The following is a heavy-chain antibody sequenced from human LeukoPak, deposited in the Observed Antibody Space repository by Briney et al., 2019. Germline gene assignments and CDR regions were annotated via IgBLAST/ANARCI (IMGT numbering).Heavy chain of an antibody. CDR1: GFTFSSYG. V-gene: IGHV3-33*06. CDR2: IWYDGSNK. CDR3: AKVRGGYYYDSKPNYMDV. J-gene: IGHJ6*03. D-gene: IGHD3-22*01. Sequence: GRSLRLSCAASGFTFSSYGMHWVRQAPGKGLEWVAVIWYDGSNKYYADSVKGRFTISRDNSKNTLYLQMNSLRAEDTAVHYCAKVRGGYYYDSKPNYMDVWGKGTTVTVSS.